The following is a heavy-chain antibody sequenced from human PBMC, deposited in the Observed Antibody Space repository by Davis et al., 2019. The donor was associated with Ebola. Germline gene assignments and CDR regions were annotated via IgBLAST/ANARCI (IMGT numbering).Heavy chain of an antibody. CDR1: GYTFTSYG. J-gene: IGHJ4*02. V-gene: IGHV1-3*01. CDR3: ARDRGGDYSFDY. Sequence: ASVKVSCKTSGYTFTSYGINWVRQAPGQGLEWMGWINAGNGNTKYSQKFQGRVTITRDTSASTAYMELSSLRAEDTSVYYCARDRGGDYSFDYWGQGTLVTVSS. CDR2: INAGNGNT. D-gene: IGHD3-10*01.